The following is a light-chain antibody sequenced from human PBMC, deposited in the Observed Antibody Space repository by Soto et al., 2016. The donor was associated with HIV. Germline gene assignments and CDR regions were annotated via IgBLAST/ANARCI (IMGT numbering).Light chain of an antibody. V-gene: IGLV3-21*03. CDR1: NIGSKS. J-gene: IGLJ3*02. CDR2: DDN. CDR3: QVWDSSSDHPNWV. Sequence: SYVLTQPPSVSVAPGKTARITCGGNNIGSKSVHWYQQKPGQAPVLVVYDDNDRPSGIPERFSGSNSGNTATLTISRVEAGDEADYYCQVWDSSSDHPNWVFGGGTKLTVL.